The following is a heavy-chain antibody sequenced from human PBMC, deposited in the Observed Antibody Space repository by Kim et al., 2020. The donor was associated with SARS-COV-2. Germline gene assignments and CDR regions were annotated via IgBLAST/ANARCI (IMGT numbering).Heavy chain of an antibody. CDR3: TRHIYYGSGTYYNVFYY. V-gene: IGHV3-15*01. J-gene: IGHJ4*02. Sequence: PVKGRFTISRDHSKSTLYLQMNSLETEDTAVYYCTRHIYYGSGTYYNVFYYWGQGTLVTVSS. D-gene: IGHD3-10*01.